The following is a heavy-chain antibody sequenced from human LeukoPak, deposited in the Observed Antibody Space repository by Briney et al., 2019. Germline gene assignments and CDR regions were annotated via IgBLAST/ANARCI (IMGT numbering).Heavy chain of an antibody. CDR2: IYYSGST. Sequence: PSETLSLTCTVSGGSISSGGYYWSWIRQHPGKGLEWIGYIYYSGSTYYNPSLKSRVTISVDTSKNQFSLKLSSVTAADTAVYYCARVRRTMDPLYYFDYWGQGTLVTVSS. CDR1: GGSISSGGYY. D-gene: IGHD3-10*01. CDR3: ARVRRTMDPLYYFDY. V-gene: IGHV4-31*03. J-gene: IGHJ4*02.